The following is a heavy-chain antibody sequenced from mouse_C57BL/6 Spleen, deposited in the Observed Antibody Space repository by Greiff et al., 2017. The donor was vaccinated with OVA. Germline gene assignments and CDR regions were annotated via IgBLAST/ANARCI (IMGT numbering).Heavy chain of an antibody. CDR3: ARSGWLLLFAY. J-gene: IGHJ3*01. Sequence: EVQLQQSGPELVKPGASVKMSCKASGYTFTDYNMHWVKQSHGKSLEWIGNINPNNGGTSYHQKVKGTATLTGNKSSSTAYMELRSLTAEDAAVYYCARSGWLLLFAYWGQGTLVTVSA. CDR1: GYTFTDYN. CDR2: INPNNGGT. D-gene: IGHD2-3*01. V-gene: IGHV1-22*01.